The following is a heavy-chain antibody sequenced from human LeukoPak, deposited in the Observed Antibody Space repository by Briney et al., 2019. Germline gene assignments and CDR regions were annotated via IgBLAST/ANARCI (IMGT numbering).Heavy chain of an antibody. V-gene: IGHV4-34*01. CDR1: GGSFSGYY. D-gene: IGHD5-12*01. J-gene: IGHJ4*02. CDR3: ARLIRRGYSGYDSFDY. CDR2: INHSGST. Sequence: SETLSLTCAVYGGSFSGYYWSWIRQPPGKGVEWIGGINHSGSTKYNPSLKSRVTISVDTSKNQFSLKLSSVTAADTAVYYCARLIRRGYSGYDSFDYWGQGTLVTVSS.